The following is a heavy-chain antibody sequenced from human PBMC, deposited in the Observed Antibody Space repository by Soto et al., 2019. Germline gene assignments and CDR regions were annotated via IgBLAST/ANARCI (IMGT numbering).Heavy chain of an antibody. D-gene: IGHD2-15*01. V-gene: IGHV1-46*01. Sequence: QVQLKQPGAEVKKPGASVKVSCEAFRYTFTSYYFHWVRQAPGQGLEWMGRIKPRGGSTTYAEKFQGRVTMTRDTSPGTVYMEVSSLTSDDTAVYYCAREEDMSYGLDVWGQGTTVTVSS. CDR3: AREEDMSYGLDV. CDR2: IKPRGGST. CDR1: RYTFTSYY. J-gene: IGHJ6*02.